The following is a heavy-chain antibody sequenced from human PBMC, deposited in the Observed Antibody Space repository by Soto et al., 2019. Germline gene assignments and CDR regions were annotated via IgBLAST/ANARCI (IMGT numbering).Heavy chain of an antibody. CDR3: AKDEGVGGTLGLFDY. J-gene: IGHJ4*02. V-gene: IGHV3-30*18. CDR1: GFDFTYYA. Sequence: QVQLVESGGGAVQPGESLRLSCVASGFDFTYYAMHWVRQAPGKGLESVAVMSSDGSKIHHTDSVKGRFTISRDNSKNRQYLQMNSLRKEDTAVYFCAKDEGVGGTLGLFDYWGQGTLVSVSS. CDR2: MSSDGSKI. D-gene: IGHD1-26*01.